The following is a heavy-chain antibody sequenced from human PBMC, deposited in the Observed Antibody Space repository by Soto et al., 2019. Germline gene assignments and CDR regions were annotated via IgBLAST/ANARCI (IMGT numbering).Heavy chain of an antibody. J-gene: IGHJ3*02. Sequence: QVQLVESGGGVVQPGRSLRLSCAASGFTFSSYGMHWVRQAPGKGLEWVAVIWYDGSNKYYADSVKGRFTISRENSKNTLYLQMNSLRAEDTAVYYCARSGDYTAFDIWGQGTMVTVSS. D-gene: IGHD4-4*01. V-gene: IGHV3-33*01. CDR2: IWYDGSNK. CDR1: GFTFSSYG. CDR3: ARSGDYTAFDI.